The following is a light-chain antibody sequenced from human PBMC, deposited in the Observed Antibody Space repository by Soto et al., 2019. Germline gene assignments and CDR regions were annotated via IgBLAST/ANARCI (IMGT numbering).Light chain of an antibody. CDR1: QSVSRN. V-gene: IGKV3-15*01. CDR3: QQYNNWPKT. CDR2: CES. J-gene: IGKJ1*01. Sequence: EIVMTQSPATLSVSPGERATLSCRASQSVSRNLAWYQQKPGQAPRLLIYCESTRATGIPARFSGSGSGTEFTLTISSLQSEDFAVYYCQQYNNWPKTFGQGTKVEIK.